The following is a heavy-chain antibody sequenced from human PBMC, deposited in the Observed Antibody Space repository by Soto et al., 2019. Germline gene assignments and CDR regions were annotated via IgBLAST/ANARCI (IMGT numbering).Heavy chain of an antibody. CDR1: GFSLTTSGVG. D-gene: IGHD4-17*01. CDR3: AHRTTTVTWWVDP. V-gene: IGHV2-5*02. J-gene: IGHJ5*02. CDR2: IYWDDDK. Sequence: QITLKESGPTLVKPTQTLTLTCTFSGFSLTTSGVGVGWIRQPPGKALEWLALIYWDDDKRYSPSLKSTLTITTDTPQNPVVHTMANMDPADTATYFCAHRTTTVTWWVDPWGQGTLVTVSS.